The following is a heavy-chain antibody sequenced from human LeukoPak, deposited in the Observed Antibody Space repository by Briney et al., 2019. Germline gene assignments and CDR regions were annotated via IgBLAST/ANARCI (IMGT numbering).Heavy chain of an antibody. CDR3: ARGHGRITMVRGVIKEIDY. CDR2: ISAYNGNT. D-gene: IGHD3-10*01. V-gene: IGHV1-18*01. Sequence: GASVKVSCKASGYTFTSYGISWVRQAPGQGLEWMGWISAYNGNTNYAQKLQGRVTMTTDTSTSTAYMELWSLRSDDTAVYYCARGHGRITMVRGVIKEIDYWGQGTLVTVSS. J-gene: IGHJ4*02. CDR1: GYTFTSYG.